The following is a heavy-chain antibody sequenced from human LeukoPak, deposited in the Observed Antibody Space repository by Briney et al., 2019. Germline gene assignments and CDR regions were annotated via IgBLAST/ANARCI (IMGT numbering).Heavy chain of an antibody. CDR1: GGTFSNYA. D-gene: IGHD1-26*01. J-gene: IGHJ4*02. CDR2: IIPIFGTA. Sequence: VKVSCKASGGTFSNYAISWVRQAPGQGLEWMGGIIPIFGTANYAQKFQGRVTITTDESTSTAYMELSSLRSEDTAVYYCARVRRWELPPDYWGQGTLVTVSS. CDR3: ARVRRWELPPDY. V-gene: IGHV1-69*05.